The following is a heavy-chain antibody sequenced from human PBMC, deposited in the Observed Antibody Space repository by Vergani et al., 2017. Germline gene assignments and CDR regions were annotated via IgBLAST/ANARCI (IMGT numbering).Heavy chain of an antibody. CDR1: GFTFSSYS. V-gene: IGHV3-21*01. D-gene: IGHD6-13*01. J-gene: IGHJ4*02. CDR3: ARDPLEIYSSGWYDFSFDY. CDR2: ISSSSSYI. Sequence: EVQLVESGGGLVKPGGSLRLSCAASGFTFSSYSMNWVRQAPGKGLEWVSSISSSSSYIYYADSVKGRFTISRDNAKNSLYLQMNSLRAEDTAVYYCARDPLEIYSSGWYDFSFDYWGQGTLVTVSS.